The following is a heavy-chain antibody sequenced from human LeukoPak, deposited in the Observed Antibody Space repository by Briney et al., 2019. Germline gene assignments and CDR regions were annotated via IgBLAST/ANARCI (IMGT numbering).Heavy chain of an antibody. J-gene: IGHJ4*02. D-gene: IGHD2-21*01. CDR2: IIPILGIA. Sequence: SVKVSCKASGGTFSSYAISWVRQAPGQGLEWMGRIIPILGIANYAQKFQGRVTITADKSTSTAYMELSSLRSEDTAVYYCARGWVLNSRLDYWGQGTLVTVSS. V-gene: IGHV1-69*04. CDR3: ARGWVLNSRLDY. CDR1: GGTFSSYA.